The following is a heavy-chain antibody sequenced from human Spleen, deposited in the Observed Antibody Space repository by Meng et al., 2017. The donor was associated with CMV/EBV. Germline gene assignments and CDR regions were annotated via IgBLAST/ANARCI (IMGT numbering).Heavy chain of an antibody. J-gene: IGHJ5*02. CDR1: GASIGSSTDY. V-gene: IGHV4-39*07. CDR2: VYYSGST. CDR3: ARQIVVGLNWFDP. Sequence: VSGASIGSSTDYWGWIRQAPGKGLEWIGSVYYSGSTYYTPSLKSRVTMSVDTSKNQFFLKLISVTAADTAVYYCARQIVVGLNWFDPWGQGTLVTVSS. D-gene: IGHD3-22*01.